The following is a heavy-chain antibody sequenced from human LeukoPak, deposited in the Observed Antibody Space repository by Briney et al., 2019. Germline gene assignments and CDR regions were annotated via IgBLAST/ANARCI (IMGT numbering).Heavy chain of an antibody. CDR1: GFTFSSYA. D-gene: IGHD3-16*01. Sequence: GGSLRLSCAASGFTFSSYAMHWVRQAPGKGLEWVAVISYDGSNKYYADSVKGRFTISRDNSKNTLYLQMNSLRAEDTAVYYCARGFGLFDYWGQGTLVTVSS. V-gene: IGHV3-30-3*01. CDR2: ISYDGSNK. CDR3: ARGFGLFDY. J-gene: IGHJ4*02.